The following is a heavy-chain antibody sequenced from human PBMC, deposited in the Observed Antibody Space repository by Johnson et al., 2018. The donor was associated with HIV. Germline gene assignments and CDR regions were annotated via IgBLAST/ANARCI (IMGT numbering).Heavy chain of an antibody. CDR3: APAGPDAFDI. J-gene: IGHJ3*02. CDR1: GFTVR. D-gene: IGHD6-13*01. V-gene: IGHV3-53*05. CDR2: IYSGGST. Sequence: VQLVETGGGLIQPGGSLRLSCVASGFTVRKGLEWVSVIYSGGSTYYADSVKGRFTISRDNSTNTLYLQMNSLRAEDTAVYYCAPAGPDAFDIWGQGTMVTVSS.